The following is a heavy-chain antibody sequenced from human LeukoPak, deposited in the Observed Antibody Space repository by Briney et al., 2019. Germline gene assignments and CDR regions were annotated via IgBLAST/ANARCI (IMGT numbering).Heavy chain of an antibody. CDR1: GFTFSSYS. J-gene: IGHJ1*01. Sequence: GGSLRLSCAASGFTFSSYSMNWVRQAPGKGLEWVSSISNDAKYIYYADSLKGRFTVSRDNAKNSLYLQMNSLAVEDTAVYYCTTPAAGHRAEYSRYWGQGTLVTVSS. V-gene: IGHV3-21*01. CDR2: ISNDAKYI. D-gene: IGHD6-13*01. CDR3: TTPAAGHRAEYSRY.